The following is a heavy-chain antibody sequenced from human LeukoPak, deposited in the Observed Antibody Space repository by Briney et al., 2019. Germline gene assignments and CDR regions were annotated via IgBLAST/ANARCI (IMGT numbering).Heavy chain of an antibody. CDR3: ASSMYYDSSGYYSGYYYYYYGMDV. J-gene: IGHJ6*02. V-gene: IGHV4-34*01. D-gene: IGHD3-22*01. CDR2: INHSGST. CDR1: GGSFSGYY. Sequence: SETLSLTCAVYGGSFSGYYWSWIRQPPGKGLEWIGEINHSGSTNYNPSLKSRVTISVDTSKNQFSLKLSSVTAADTAVYYCASSMYYDSSGYYSGYYYYYYGMDVWGQGTTVTVSS.